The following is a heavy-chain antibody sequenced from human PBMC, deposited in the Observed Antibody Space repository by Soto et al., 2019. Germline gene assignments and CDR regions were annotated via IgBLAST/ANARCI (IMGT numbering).Heavy chain of an antibody. CDR3: AMALYNDFWSGSPKYYYMDV. V-gene: IGHV4-59*12. Sequence: SETLSLTCTVSGGSISDYYWSWIRQSPGKGLEWIGYIYYSGSTNYNPSLKSRVTISVDTSKNQFSLKLSSVTAADTAVYYCAMALYNDFWSGSPKYYYMDVWGKGTTVTVSS. CDR2: IYYSGST. D-gene: IGHD3-3*01. J-gene: IGHJ6*03. CDR1: GGSISDYY.